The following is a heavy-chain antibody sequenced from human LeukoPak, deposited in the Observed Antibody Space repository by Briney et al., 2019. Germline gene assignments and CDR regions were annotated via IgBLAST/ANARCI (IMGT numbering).Heavy chain of an antibody. Sequence: SETLSLTCSVYGGSFNDYDWSWVRQAPGRGLQWIGEINESGATNYNPSLKSRVTISVDTSKNQFSLKLSSVTAADTAVYYCARGLVVVAATGSGFDPWGQGTQVTVSS. CDR2: INESGAT. CDR3: ARGLVVVAATGSGFDP. V-gene: IGHV4-34*01. CDR1: GGSFNDYD. D-gene: IGHD2-15*01. J-gene: IGHJ5*02.